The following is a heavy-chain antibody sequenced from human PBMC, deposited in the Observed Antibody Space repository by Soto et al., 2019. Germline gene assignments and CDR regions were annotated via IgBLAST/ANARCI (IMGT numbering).Heavy chain of an antibody. CDR3: ARALGDIVVVSSSEAFDS. V-gene: IGHV1-69*02. CDR1: GGTFSSYT. CDR2: IIPILGIA. J-gene: IGHJ3*02. D-gene: IGHD2-2*01. Sequence: QVQLVQSGAEVKKPGSSVKVSCKASGGTFSSYTISWVRQAPGQGLEWMGRIIPILGIANYAQKFQGRVTLTADKSTSTAYMELGSLRSEDTAVYYCARALGDIVVVSSSEAFDSWGQGTMVTVSS.